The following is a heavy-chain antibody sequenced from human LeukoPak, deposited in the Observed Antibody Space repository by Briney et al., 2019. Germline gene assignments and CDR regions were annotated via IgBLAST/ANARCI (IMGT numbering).Heavy chain of an antibody. J-gene: IGHJ4*02. CDR2: ISRSGSTI. CDR3: ARGLYDSSGYGDEN. D-gene: IGHD3-22*01. Sequence: GGSLRLSCGASGFTFNNYNMNWVRQAPGKGLEWVSYISRSGSTIRFADSVKGRFTISRDNAKNSLYLQMNSLRAEDTALYYCARGLYDSSGYGDENWGQGTLVTVSS. V-gene: IGHV3-48*04. CDR1: GFTFNNYN.